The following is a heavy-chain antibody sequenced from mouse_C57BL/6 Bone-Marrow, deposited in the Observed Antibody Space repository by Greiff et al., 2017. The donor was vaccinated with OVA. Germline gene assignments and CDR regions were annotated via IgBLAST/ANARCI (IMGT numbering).Heavy chain of an antibody. D-gene: IGHD2-4*01. Sequence: EVMLMESGGGLVKPGGSLKLSCAASGFTFSSYAMSWVRQTPEKRLEWVATISDGGSYTYYPDNVKGRFTISRDNAKNNLYLQMSHLKSEDTAMYYCARDSALYDYDGPWFAYWGQGTLVTVSA. CDR1: GFTFSSYA. V-gene: IGHV5-4*01. CDR2: ISDGGSYT. J-gene: IGHJ3*01. CDR3: ARDSALYDYDGPWFAY.